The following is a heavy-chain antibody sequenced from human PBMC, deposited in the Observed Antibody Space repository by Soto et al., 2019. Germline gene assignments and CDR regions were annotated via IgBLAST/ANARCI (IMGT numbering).Heavy chain of an antibody. V-gene: IGHV3-74*01. CDR1: GFTFSCYW. CDR2: INSDVSST. CDR3: ARDQWFGYQSYFDY. Sequence: GGSLRLSCAASGFTFSCYWMHWVRQVPGNLLVWVSRINSDVSSTNYADSVKVRLNISRDKAKNTLYLQMNSLRAEDSAVYYCARDQWFGYQSYFDYWGQGTLVTVSS. J-gene: IGHJ4*02. D-gene: IGHD3-10*01.